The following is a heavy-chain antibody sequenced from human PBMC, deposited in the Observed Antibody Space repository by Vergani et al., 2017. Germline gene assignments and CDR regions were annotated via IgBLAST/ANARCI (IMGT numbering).Heavy chain of an antibody. CDR3: VRDKTYYDTLIGYAGYYFDS. J-gene: IGHJ4*02. Sequence: QVQLQESGPGLVRPSETLSLTCTVSAYSISSGFFWGWIRPPPGKGLEWIGSMDYNGLAYYSPSLKSRVTISVDTPKNHFSLKLSSVTAADTAVYYCVRDKTYYDTLIGYAGYYFDSWGQGALVTVS. CDR1: AYSISSGFF. V-gene: IGHV4-38-2*02. D-gene: IGHD3-9*01. CDR2: MDYNGLA.